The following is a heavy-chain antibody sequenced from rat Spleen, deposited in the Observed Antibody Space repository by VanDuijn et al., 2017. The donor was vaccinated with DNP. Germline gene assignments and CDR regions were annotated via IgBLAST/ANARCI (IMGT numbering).Heavy chain of an antibody. V-gene: IGHV3-1*01. Sequence: EVQLRESGPGLVKPSQSLSLTCSVTGFSITSNYWGWIRKFPGNKMEWMAYISYSGITGFNPSLKSRVSITRDTSKNQFFLQLNSVTTEDTATYYCARWLPGYKNYFDYWGQGVMVTVSS. D-gene: IGHD1-4*01. CDR3: ARWLPGYKNYFDY. CDR2: ISYSGIT. J-gene: IGHJ2*01. CDR1: GFSITSNY.